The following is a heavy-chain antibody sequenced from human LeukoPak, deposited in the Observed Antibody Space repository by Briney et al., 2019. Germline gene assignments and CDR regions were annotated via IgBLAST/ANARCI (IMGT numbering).Heavy chain of an antibody. CDR3: ARDVRGWSGFDC. V-gene: IGHV4-4*07. CDR1: GGSISSYY. Sequence: PSETLSLTCSVSGGSISSYYWSWIRQPAGKGLEWIGRIYTTGSTDYNPPLKSRVTMSVDTSKNQFSLNLSSVTAADTAVYYCARDVRGWSGFDCWGQGTLVTVSS. J-gene: IGHJ4*02. CDR2: IYTTGST. D-gene: IGHD3-3*01.